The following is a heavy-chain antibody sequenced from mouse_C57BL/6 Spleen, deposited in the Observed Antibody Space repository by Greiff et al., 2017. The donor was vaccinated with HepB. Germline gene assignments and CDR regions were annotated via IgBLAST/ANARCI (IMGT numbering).Heavy chain of an antibody. CDR1: GFTFTDYY. D-gene: IGHD1-1*01. CDR3: ARYKPSHYYGSSYAIDY. CDR2: IRNKANGYTT. V-gene: IGHV7-3*01. Sequence: EVKLMESGGGLVQPGGSLSLSCAASGFTFTDYYMSWVRQPPGKALEWLGFIRNKANGYTTDYSASVKGRFTISRDNSQSILNLQMNALRAEDSATYYCARYKPSHYYGSSYAIDYWGQGTSVTVSS. J-gene: IGHJ4*01.